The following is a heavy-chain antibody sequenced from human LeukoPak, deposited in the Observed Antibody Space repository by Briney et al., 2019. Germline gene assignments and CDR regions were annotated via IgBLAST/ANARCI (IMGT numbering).Heavy chain of an antibody. Sequence: ASVKVSCKASGYTFTSYYMHWVRQAPGQGLEWMGIINPSGGSTSYAQKFQGRVTMTEDTSTDTAYMELSSLRSEDTAVYYCATDSSSWTGSWGQGTLVTVSS. CDR1: GYTFTSYY. D-gene: IGHD6-13*01. J-gene: IGHJ5*02. CDR2: INPSGGST. V-gene: IGHV1-46*01. CDR3: ATDSSSWTGS.